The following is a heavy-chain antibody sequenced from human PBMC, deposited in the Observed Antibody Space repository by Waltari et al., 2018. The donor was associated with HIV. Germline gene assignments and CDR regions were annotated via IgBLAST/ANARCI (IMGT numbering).Heavy chain of an antibody. J-gene: IGHJ4*01. CDR1: TGYVTPNYY. CDR3: ATLRTVTGTVDD. CDR2: VYSTGIS. V-gene: IGHV4-39*01. Sequence: QLHLQEPGPPLVKPSETLSLTCTASTGYVTPNYYWGCVRQSPGTGLEWNGTVYSTGISHYTPSLKSRLTLSVDSSRNQYSLTLTSVTAADTAVYFCATLRTVTGTVDDWGQGILVTVSS. D-gene: IGHD4-17*01.